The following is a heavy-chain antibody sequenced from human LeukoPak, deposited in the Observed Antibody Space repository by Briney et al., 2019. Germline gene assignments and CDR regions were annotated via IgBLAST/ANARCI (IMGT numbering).Heavy chain of an antibody. CDR1: GYTFTSYA. CDR3: ATIAVAGVEFDY. D-gene: IGHD6-19*01. Sequence: ASVKVSCKAPGYTFTSYAMHWVRQAPGQRLEWMGWINAGNGNTKYSQKFQGRVTITRDTSASTAYMELSSLRSEDTAVYYCATIAVAGVEFDYWGQGTLVTVSS. J-gene: IGHJ4*02. V-gene: IGHV1-3*01. CDR2: INAGNGNT.